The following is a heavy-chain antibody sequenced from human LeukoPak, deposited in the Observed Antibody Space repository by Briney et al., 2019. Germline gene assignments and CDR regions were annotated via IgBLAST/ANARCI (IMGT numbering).Heavy chain of an antibody. J-gene: IGHJ4*02. V-gene: IGHV3-21*01. D-gene: IGHD1-26*01. CDR3: ARWGLYSGSSKYYFDY. Sequence: GGSLRLSCAASGFTFSSYXMXXVRQAPGKGLEXXSXISSSSYMYYADSVKGRFTISRDNAKNSLYLQMNSLRAEDTAVYYCARWGLYSGSSKYYFDYWGQGTLVTVSS. CDR1: GFTFSSYX. CDR2: ISSSSYM.